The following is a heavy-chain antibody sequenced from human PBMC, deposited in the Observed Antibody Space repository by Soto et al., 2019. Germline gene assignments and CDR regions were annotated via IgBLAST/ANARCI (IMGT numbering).Heavy chain of an antibody. CDR2: INAGNGNT. J-gene: IGHJ4*02. CDR3: ARYCSGGSCNPPGLY. Sequence: ASVKVSCKASGYTSTRYAMHWVRQAPGQRLEWMGWINAGNGNTKYSQKFQGRVTITRDTSASTAYMELSSLRSEDTAVYYCARYCSGGSCNPPGLYWGQGTLVTVSS. CDR1: GYTSTRYA. V-gene: IGHV1-3*01. D-gene: IGHD2-15*01.